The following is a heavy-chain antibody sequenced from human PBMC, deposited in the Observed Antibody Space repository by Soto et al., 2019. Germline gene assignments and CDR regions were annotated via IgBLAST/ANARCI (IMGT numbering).Heavy chain of an antibody. V-gene: IGHV1-2*04. J-gene: IGHJ4*02. CDR3: ARDTQWLFRKTPRFDY. CDR1: GYTFTGYY. Sequence: GASVKVSCKASGYTFTGYYMHWVRQAPGQGLEWMGWINPNSGGTNYAQKFQGWVTMTRDTSISTAYMELSRLRSDDTAVYYCARDTQWLFRKTPRFDYWGQGTLVTVSS. CDR2: INPNSGGT. D-gene: IGHD6-19*01.